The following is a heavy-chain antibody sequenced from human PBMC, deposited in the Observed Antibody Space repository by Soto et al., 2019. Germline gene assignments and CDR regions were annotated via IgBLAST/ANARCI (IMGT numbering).Heavy chain of an antibody. CDR3: AKVFAGWSSGVGLHNLVDP. D-gene: IGHD2-15*01. CDR2: ISYDGTNS. J-gene: IGHJ5*02. CDR1: GFTFSSFG. Sequence: QVQLVESGGGVVQPGRSLRLSCAASGFTFSSFGVHWVRPAPDKGMEWVSVISYDGTNSYYEASVKGRFTISSDNSRKMVDLQTDSLRAQDPAVYYCAKVFAGWSSGVGLHNLVDPWCQGTLVTVSS. V-gene: IGHV3-30*18.